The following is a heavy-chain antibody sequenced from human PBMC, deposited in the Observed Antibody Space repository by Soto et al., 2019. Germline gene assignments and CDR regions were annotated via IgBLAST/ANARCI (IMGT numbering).Heavy chain of an antibody. Sequence: GESLKISCAASGFTFSSYAMSWVRQAPGKGLEWVSAISGSGGSTYYADSVKGRFTISRDNSKNTLYLQMNSLRAEDTAVYYCAKDGRAISGYGEYDYWGQGTLVTVSS. D-gene: IGHD5-12*01. J-gene: IGHJ4*02. CDR3: AKDGRAISGYGEYDY. CDR2: ISGSGGST. CDR1: GFTFSSYA. V-gene: IGHV3-23*01.